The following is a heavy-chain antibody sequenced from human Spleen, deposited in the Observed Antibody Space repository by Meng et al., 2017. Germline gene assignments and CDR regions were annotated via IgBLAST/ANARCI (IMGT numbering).Heavy chain of an antibody. Sequence: QVQLQQWGAGLLKPSETLSLTCGVYDGTFGGYFWSWIRQSPEKGFEWIGEISHSGTTNYNPSLKSRVTVSIDTSKSQFSLKLTSVTAADTAVYYCVRSSGWVRTGFDPWGQGTLVTVSS. CDR3: VRSSGWVRTGFDP. V-gene: IGHV4-34*01. D-gene: IGHD6-19*01. J-gene: IGHJ5*02. CDR2: ISHSGTT. CDR1: DGTFGGYF.